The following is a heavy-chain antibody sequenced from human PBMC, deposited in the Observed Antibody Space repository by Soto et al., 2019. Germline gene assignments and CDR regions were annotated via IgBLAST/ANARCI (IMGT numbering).Heavy chain of an antibody. V-gene: IGHV1-18*04. Sequence: QVVLEQSGGEVKKPGASVKVSCKASGYTFSGYSITWVRQAPGQGLERMGRISGYNGNTNYARTLRGRLTLTTDTSTSTAYMELRSLTSDDTAVYYCARVVFCGGAPACPDMGVWGQGTTVTVSS. D-gene: IGHD2-21*01. CDR2: ISGYNGNT. CDR1: GYTFSGYS. CDR3: ARVVFCGGAPACPDMGV. J-gene: IGHJ6*02.